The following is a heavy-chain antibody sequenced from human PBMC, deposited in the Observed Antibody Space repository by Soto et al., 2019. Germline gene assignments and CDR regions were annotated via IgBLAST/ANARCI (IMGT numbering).Heavy chain of an antibody. CDR1: GYTFTSYA. J-gene: IGHJ1*01. CDR2: ISAYNGNT. V-gene: IGHV1-18*01. CDR3: ARDPPSSNYDSSGYYPEYCQH. Sequence: ASVKVSCKASGYTFTSYAISWVRQAPGQGLEWMGWISAYNGNTNYAQKLQGRVTMTTDTSTSTAYMELRSLRSDDTAVYYCARDPPSSNYDSSGYYPEYCQHWG. D-gene: IGHD3-22*01.